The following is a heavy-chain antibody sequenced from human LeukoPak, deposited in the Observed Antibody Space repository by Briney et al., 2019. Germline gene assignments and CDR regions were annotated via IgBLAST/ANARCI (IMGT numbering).Heavy chain of an antibody. Sequence: SETLSLTCTVSGGSISTYYWSWIRQPPGKGLEYIAYIYYTGSTDYNPSLKSRVCISVDTSKNQFSLELNSVTAADTAVYYCARGRYSGGWYDYWGQGTLVTVSS. D-gene: IGHD6-19*01. CDR1: GGSISTYY. CDR3: ARGRYSGGWYDY. J-gene: IGHJ4*02. V-gene: IGHV4-59*01. CDR2: IYYTGST.